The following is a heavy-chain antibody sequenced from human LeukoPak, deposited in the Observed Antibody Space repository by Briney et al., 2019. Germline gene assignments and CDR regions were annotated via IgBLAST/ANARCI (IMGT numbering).Heavy chain of an antibody. D-gene: IGHD2-8*01. CDR3: VKNQLYDGDGLN. J-gene: IGHJ1*01. V-gene: IGHV3-23*01. Sequence: GGSLRLSCAASGFTFSNYDMTWVRQAPGKGLEWVSSIRDNSRSTFYADSVKGRFTISRDNSKNTLYLQANSLRAEDAALYYCVKNQLYDGDGLNWGQGTLVTVSS. CDR2: IRDNSRST. CDR1: GFTFSNYD.